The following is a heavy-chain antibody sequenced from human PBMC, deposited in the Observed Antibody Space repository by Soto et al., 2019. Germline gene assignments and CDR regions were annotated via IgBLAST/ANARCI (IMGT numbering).Heavy chain of an antibody. J-gene: IGHJ5*02. CDR2: IKQDGSEK. CDR1: GFTFSSYW. CDR3: ARDVEEKRSAPRNNWFDP. Sequence: GGSLRLSCAASGFTFSSYWMSWVRQAPGKGLEWVANIKQDGSEKYYVDSVKGRFTISRDNAKNSLYLQMNSLRAEDTAVYYCARDVEEKRSAPRNNWFDPWGQGTLVTVSS. V-gene: IGHV3-7*01. D-gene: IGHD6-6*01.